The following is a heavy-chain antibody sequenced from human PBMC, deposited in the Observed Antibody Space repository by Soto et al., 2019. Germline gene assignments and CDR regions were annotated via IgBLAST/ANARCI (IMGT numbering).Heavy chain of an antibody. D-gene: IGHD2-15*01. Sequence: GGSLRLSCAASGFTFSSYWMSWVRQAPGKGLEWVANINQDGSEKYYVDSVKGRFTISRDNAKNSLSLQMNSLRAEDTAVYYCVGFERVVAPTRSYYMDVRGKGTTVTVSS. CDR3: VGFERVVAPTRSYYMDV. J-gene: IGHJ6*03. CDR1: GFTFSSYW. V-gene: IGHV3-7*01. CDR2: INQDGSEK.